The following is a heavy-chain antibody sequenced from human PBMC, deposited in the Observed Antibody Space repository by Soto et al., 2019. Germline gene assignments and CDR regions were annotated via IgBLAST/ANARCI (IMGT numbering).Heavy chain of an antibody. D-gene: IGHD1-1*01. V-gene: IGHV1-69*06. CDR3: WRHDKTALPPLDS. J-gene: IGHJ4*02. CDR2: TIPAFGTA. Sequence: QVHLVQSGAEVKSPGSAVKVSCKVSGAGDTFSNYGLNWVRQAPGQGLEWMGGTIPAFGTANYAQKFQGRVTITADTSTATAYMELSSLRSDDTAVYYCWRHDKTALPPLDSWGQGPLVSVSS. CDR1: GAGDTFSNYG.